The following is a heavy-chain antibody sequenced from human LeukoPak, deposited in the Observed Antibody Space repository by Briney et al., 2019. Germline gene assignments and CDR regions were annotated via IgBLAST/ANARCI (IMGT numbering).Heavy chain of an antibody. Sequence: GGSLRLSCAASGFTFSSYAMHWVRQAPGKGLEWVGRIKSKTDGGTTDYAAPVKGRFTISRDDSKNTLYLQMNSLKTEDTAVYYCTTPDPSVTTDYWGQGTLVTVSS. CDR2: IKSKTDGGTT. V-gene: IGHV3-15*01. CDR1: GFTFSSYA. D-gene: IGHD4-11*01. J-gene: IGHJ4*02. CDR3: TTPDPSVTTDY.